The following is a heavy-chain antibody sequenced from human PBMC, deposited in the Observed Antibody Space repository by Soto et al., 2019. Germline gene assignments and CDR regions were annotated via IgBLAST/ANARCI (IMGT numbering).Heavy chain of an antibody. J-gene: IGHJ5*02. Sequence: PSETLSLACTASVGSITSSSHFWGWFLQPPGKGLEWIGTIYFTGNTYYTPSLKSRLTMSIDTSKNEFSLRLNSVTAADTAVYYCAGQTFTIAAASYGRSNWFDPWGPGTLVTVSS. D-gene: IGHD6-25*01. CDR1: VGSITSSSHF. V-gene: IGHV4-39*01. CDR2: IYFTGNT. CDR3: AGQTFTIAAASYGRSNWFDP.